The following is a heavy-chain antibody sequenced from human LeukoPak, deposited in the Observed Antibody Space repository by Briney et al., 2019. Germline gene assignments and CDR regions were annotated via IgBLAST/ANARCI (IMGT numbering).Heavy chain of an antibody. CDR1: GGSFSGYY. V-gene: IGHV4-34*01. D-gene: IGHD3-16*01. CDR2: INHSGST. J-gene: IGHJ4*02. Sequence: SETLSLTCAVYGGSFSGYYWSWIRQPPGKGLEWIGEINHSGSTNYNPSLKSRVTMSVDTSKNQFSLKLNSVTAADTAVYYCAKDGGSLGEVRDWGQGTLVTVSS. CDR3: AKDGGSLGEVRD.